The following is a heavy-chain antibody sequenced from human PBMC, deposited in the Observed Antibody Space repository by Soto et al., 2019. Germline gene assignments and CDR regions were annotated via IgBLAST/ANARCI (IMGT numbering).Heavy chain of an antibody. CDR3: ARPLFGRGNWFDP. CDR1: GGSISSSRCH. Sequence: SETLSLTCTVSGGSISSSRCHWGWIRQPPGKGLEWIASIKYSGTTFYNPSLKSRVTISVDTSKNQFSLKLSSVTAADTAVYYCARPLFGRGNWFDPWGQGTLVTVSS. J-gene: IGHJ5*02. V-gene: IGHV4-39*07. D-gene: IGHD3-10*01. CDR2: IKYSGTT.